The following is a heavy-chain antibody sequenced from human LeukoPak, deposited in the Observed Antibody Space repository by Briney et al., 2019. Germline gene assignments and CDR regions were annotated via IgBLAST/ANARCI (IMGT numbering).Heavy chain of an antibody. CDR1: GHTFTDSY. J-gene: IGHJ6*03. D-gene: IGHD2-8*01. CDR3: ARSARHCNNGVCFTDYYIDL. V-gene: IGHV1-2*06. Sequence: GASVKVSCKTSGHTFTDSYIHWVRQAPGQGLEWMGRINPNSGDPNYPQKFQGRVTMTRDTSISTAYMEMSSLTSDDTAVYYCARSARHCNNGVCFTDYYIDLWGKGTTVIVSS. CDR2: INPNSGDP.